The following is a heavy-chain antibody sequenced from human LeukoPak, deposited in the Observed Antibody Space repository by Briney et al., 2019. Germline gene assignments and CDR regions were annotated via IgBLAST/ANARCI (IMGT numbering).Heavy chain of an antibody. CDR1: GDSVSSNSAA. Sequence: SQTLSLTCAISGDSVSSNSAAWNWIRQFPSRDLEWLGRTYYRSTWYNDYAVSVKSRISINPDTSKNQFSLQLNSVTPEDTAVYYCARGGHWYSSGWDLDYWGQGTLVTVSS. V-gene: IGHV6-1*01. CDR3: ARGGHWYSSGWDLDY. D-gene: IGHD6-19*01. CDR2: TYYRSTWYN. J-gene: IGHJ4*02.